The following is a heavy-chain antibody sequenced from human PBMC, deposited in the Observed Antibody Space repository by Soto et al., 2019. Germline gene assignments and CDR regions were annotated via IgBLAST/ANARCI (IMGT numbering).Heavy chain of an antibody. CDR1: GFTLSSYW. CDR2: INNDGSNT. CDR3: ARDVSLVFDP. V-gene: IGHV3-74*01. D-gene: IGHD2-8*02. J-gene: IGHJ5*02. Sequence: EVPLVESGGGLVQPGGSLRLSCVASGFTLSSYWMHWVRQAPGKGLVWVSHINNDGSNTNYADSVKGRFTISRDNAKNTLYLQMNSLRAEDTAVYYCARDVSLVFDPWGQGTLVTVSS.